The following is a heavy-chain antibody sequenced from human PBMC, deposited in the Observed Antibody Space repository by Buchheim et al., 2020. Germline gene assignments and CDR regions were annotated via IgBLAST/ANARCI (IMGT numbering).Heavy chain of an antibody. CDR1: GGSFSGYY. Sequence: QVQLQQWGAGLLKPSETLSLTCAVYGGSFSGYYWSWIRQPPGKGLEWIGEINHSGTTNYNPSLQSRVTISVDTSKNQFSLKLSSVTAADTAVYYCARLKSGSENGDYWGQGTL. D-gene: IGHD3-10*01. CDR3: ARLKSGSENGDY. V-gene: IGHV4-34*01. J-gene: IGHJ4*02. CDR2: INHSGTT.